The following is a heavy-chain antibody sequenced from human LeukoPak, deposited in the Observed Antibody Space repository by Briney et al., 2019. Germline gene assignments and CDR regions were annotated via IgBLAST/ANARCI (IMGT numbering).Heavy chain of an antibody. Sequence: SETLSLTCTVSNDSISSGDYYWNWIRQPPGKGLEWIGYIFHRGGTSYNPSLKSRILFSVDTSQNQFSLKLNSVTAADTAVYYCARVGDGYTLDYWGQGTLVTVSS. D-gene: IGHD5-24*01. CDR3: ARVGDGYTLDY. CDR2: IFHRGGT. V-gene: IGHV4-30-4*01. CDR1: NDSISSGDYY. J-gene: IGHJ4*02.